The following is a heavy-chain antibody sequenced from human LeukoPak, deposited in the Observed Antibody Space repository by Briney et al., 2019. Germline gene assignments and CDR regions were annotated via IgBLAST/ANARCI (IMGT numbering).Heavy chain of an antibody. D-gene: IGHD2-8*02. CDR3: TKAPLRSCTGAFCYPFDS. V-gene: IGHV3-23*01. CDR1: GFTFSNYA. J-gene: IGHJ4*02. CDR2: TVRGRPDT. Sequence: GGSLSLSCAASGFTFSNYATSWVRQSPGKGLGWVAATVRGRPDTYHADSVKGRFTASRDNSRNTLYLQMKSLRVEDTAVYYCTKAPLRSCTGAFCYPFDSWGQGTLVTVSS.